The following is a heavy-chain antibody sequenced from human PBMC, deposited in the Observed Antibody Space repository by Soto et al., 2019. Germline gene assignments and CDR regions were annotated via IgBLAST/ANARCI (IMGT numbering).Heavy chain of an antibody. Sequence: QVQLVQSGAEVKKPGASVKVSCRASGYTFSSHGFSSMRQAPGQGLERMGRIYIDDTKYAKNFQGRVTMTTDTSTSTVYMEVRSLSSDDTDVYYCARDRDWNIDYWGKGPMVNVSS. J-gene: IGHJ4*02. CDR3: ARDRDWNIDY. CDR2: IYIDDT. D-gene: IGHD1-1*01. CDR1: GYTFSSHG. V-gene: IGHV1-18*01.